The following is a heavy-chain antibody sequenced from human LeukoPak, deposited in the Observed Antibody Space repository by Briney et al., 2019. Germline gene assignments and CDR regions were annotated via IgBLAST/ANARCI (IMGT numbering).Heavy chain of an antibody. J-gene: IGHJ6*02. V-gene: IGHV3-33*01. Sequence: GRSLTLSRAASGFTSGSYALHWVRQAPGKGLEWVALLWYDGDRKYCADSVKGRCTISGDQSKNTLYLQLNSLRVEDTGVYYCARGEIKMLGYNDYYYAMDVWGQGTTVTVSS. CDR1: GFTSGSYA. CDR3: ARGEIKMLGYNDYYYAMDV. D-gene: IGHD5-24*01. CDR2: LWYDGDRK.